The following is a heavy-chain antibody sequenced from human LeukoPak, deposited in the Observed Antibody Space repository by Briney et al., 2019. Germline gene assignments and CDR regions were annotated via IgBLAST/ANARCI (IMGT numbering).Heavy chain of an antibody. Sequence: ASVKVSCKASGYTFNTYGISWVRQAPGHGLEWMGWISTYNGNTDYAQNLQGRVTMTTDTSTSTAYMELRSLRSDDTGVYYCARDPIYDSGSHSTSQGMDVWGQGTTVTVSS. V-gene: IGHV1-18*01. CDR2: ISTYNGNT. CDR3: ARDPIYDSGSHSTSQGMDV. J-gene: IGHJ6*01. D-gene: IGHD3-10*01. CDR1: GYTFNTYG.